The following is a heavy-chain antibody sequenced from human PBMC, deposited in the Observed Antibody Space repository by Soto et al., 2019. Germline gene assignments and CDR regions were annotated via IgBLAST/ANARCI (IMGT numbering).Heavy chain of an antibody. D-gene: IGHD6-6*01. J-gene: IGHJ6*02. CDR3: ARWTGSSSSGVMDV. CDR2: IYYSGST. CDR1: GGSISGGGYY. Sequence: QVQLQESGPGLVKPSQTLSLTCTVSGGSISGGGYYWSWIRQHPGKGLEWIGYIYYSGSTYYNPSLKSRVTRSVDTSKNQFSLKLSSVTAADTAVYYCARWTGSSSSGVMDVWGQGTTVTVSS. V-gene: IGHV4-31*03.